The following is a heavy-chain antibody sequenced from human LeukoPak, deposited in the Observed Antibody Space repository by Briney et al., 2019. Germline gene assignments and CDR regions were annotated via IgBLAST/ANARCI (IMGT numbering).Heavy chain of an antibody. CDR1: GGTFSSYA. CDR3: ARGKYYYYYHMDV. V-gene: IGHV1-69*13. CDR2: IIPIFGTA. J-gene: IGHJ6*03. Sequence: SVKVSCKASGGTFSSYAISWVRQAPGQGLEWMGGIIPIFGTANYAQKFQGRVTITADESTSTAYMELSSLRSEDTAVYYCARGKYYYYYHMDVWGKGTTVTVSS.